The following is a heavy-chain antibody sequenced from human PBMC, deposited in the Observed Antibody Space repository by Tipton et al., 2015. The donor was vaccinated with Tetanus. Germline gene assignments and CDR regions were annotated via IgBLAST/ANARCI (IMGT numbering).Heavy chain of an antibody. J-gene: IGHJ6*02. CDR2: IDPNSGGT. CDR1: GYTFTGYY. CDR3: ARDRGDYIYYGMDV. V-gene: IGHV1-2*02. D-gene: IGHD3-22*01. Sequence: QLVQSGAEVKKPGASVKVSCKASGYTFTGYYIYWVRQAPGQGLEWMGWIDPNSGGTVYAKKFQGRVTMTRDTSISTAYMELRSLRSGDTAVYYCARDRGDYIYYGMDVWGPGTTVTVS.